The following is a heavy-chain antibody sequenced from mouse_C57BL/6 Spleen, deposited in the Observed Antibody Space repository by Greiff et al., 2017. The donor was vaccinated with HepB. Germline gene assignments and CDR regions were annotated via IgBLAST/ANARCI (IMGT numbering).Heavy chain of an antibody. CDR3: ARSLAYYYAMDY. J-gene: IGHJ4*01. CDR2: INPGSGGT. V-gene: IGHV1-54*01. Sequence: VQLQQSGAELVRPGTSVKVSCKASGYAFTNYLIEWVKQRPGQGLEWIGVINPGSGGTNYNEKFKGKATLTADKSSSTAYMQLSSLTSEDSAVYFCARSLAYYYAMDYWGQGTSVTVSS. D-gene: IGHD6-1*01. CDR1: GYAFTNYL.